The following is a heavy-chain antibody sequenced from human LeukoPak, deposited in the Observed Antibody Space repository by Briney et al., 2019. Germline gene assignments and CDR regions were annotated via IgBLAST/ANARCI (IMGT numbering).Heavy chain of an antibody. Sequence: GRSLRLSCAASGFTFNSYGMHWVRQAPGKGLEWVAVIWYDGSNKYYADSVKGRFTISRDNSKNTLYLQMNSLRAEDTAVYYCARVAVRGVKVDYWGQGTLVTVSS. J-gene: IGHJ4*02. V-gene: IGHV3-33*01. D-gene: IGHD3-10*01. CDR1: GFTFNSYG. CDR3: ARVAVRGVKVDY. CDR2: IWYDGSNK.